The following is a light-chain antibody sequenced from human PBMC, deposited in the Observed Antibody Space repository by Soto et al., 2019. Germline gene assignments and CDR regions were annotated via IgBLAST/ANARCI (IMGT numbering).Light chain of an antibody. J-gene: IGKJ5*01. CDR1: QTISNW. Sequence: DIQMTQSPSFVSASVGDKVTVTCRASQTISNWLAWYQHKPGEAPKLVIYTASTLASGVPSRFSGSGSGTDFTLTISTLQPEDFAPYYCQQASAFPITFGQGTRLEI. CDR3: QQASAFPIT. CDR2: TAS. V-gene: IGKV1-12*01.